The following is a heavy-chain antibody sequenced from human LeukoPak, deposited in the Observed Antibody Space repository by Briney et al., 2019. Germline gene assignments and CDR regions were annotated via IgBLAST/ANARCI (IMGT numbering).Heavy chain of an antibody. CDR1: GGSISSFY. Sequence: PSETLSLTCTVSGGSISSFYWSWIRQPPGKGPEWIGYIYYSGNTNYNPSLKNRVTISVDTSKNQFSLKLSSVTAADTAVYYCARGYSGSYGRFDYWGQGTLATVSS. D-gene: IGHD1-26*01. CDR3: ARGYSGSYGRFDY. V-gene: IGHV4-59*01. CDR2: IYYSGNT. J-gene: IGHJ4*02.